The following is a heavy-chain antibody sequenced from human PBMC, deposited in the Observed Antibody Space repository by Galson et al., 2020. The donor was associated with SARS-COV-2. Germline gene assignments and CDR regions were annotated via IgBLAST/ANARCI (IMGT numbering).Heavy chain of an antibody. V-gene: IGHV3-11*05. CDR1: GFSFSDYY. CDR2: IRGSGAYT. Sequence: GESLKISCAASGFSFSDYYMSWIRQAPGKGLEWVSYIRGSGAYTSYADSVKGRFTISRDNAKNSLYLQMNSLRVEDTAVYYCARAGSYSDYGGIAHGPDCWGQGTLVTVSA. CDR3: ARAGSYSDYGGIAHGPDC. J-gene: IGHJ4*02. D-gene: IGHD4-17*01.